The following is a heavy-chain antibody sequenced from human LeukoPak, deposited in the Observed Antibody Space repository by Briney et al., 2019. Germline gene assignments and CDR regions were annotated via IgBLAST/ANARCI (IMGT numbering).Heavy chain of an antibody. V-gene: IGHV4-39*07. J-gene: IGHJ6*02. Sequence: SETLSLTCTVSGGSISSSSYYWGWIRQPPGKGLEWIGSIYYSGSTYYNPSLKSRVTISVDTSKNQFSLKLSSVTAADTAVYYCARVRLRSLRPSMVRGVATGMDVWGQGTTVTVSS. CDR1: GGSISSSSYY. D-gene: IGHD3-10*01. CDR3: ARVRLRSLRPSMVRGVATGMDV. CDR2: IYYSGST.